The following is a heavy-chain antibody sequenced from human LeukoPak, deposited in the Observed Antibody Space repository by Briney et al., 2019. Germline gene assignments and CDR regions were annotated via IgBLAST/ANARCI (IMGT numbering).Heavy chain of an antibody. CDR3: ARGDVEMATIKAIDY. CDR2: IYYSGST. J-gene: IGHJ4*02. CDR1: GGSISSSSYS. D-gene: IGHD5-24*01. Sequence: SETLSLTCTVSGGSISSSSYSWGWIRQHPGKGLEWIGYIYYSGSTYYNPSLKGRVTISVDTSKNQFSLKLSSVTAADTAVYYCARGDVEMATIKAIDYWGQGTLVTVSS. V-gene: IGHV4-31*03.